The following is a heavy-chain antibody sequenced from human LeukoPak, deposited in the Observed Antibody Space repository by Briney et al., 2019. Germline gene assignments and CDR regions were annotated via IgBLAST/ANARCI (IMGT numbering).Heavy chain of an antibody. CDR2: IIPILGIA. J-gene: IGHJ4*02. CDR1: GGTFSSYA. V-gene: IGHV1-69*04. Sequence: ASVKVSCKASGGTFSSYAIGWVRQAPGQGLEWMGRIIPILGIANYAQKFQGRVTITADKSTSTAYMELSSLRSEDTAVYYCARDPPYYYDSSGSYPDYWGQGTLVTVSS. D-gene: IGHD3-22*01. CDR3: ARDPPYYYDSSGSYPDY.